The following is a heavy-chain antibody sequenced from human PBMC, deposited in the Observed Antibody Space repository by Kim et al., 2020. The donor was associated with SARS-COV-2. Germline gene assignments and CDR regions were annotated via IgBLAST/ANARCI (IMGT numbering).Heavy chain of an antibody. CDR2: ISGSGGST. V-gene: IGHV3-23*01. CDR3: ARNYYGSGSYYSDGGY. D-gene: IGHD3-10*01. Sequence: GGSLRLSCAASGFTFISYAMSWVRQAPGKGLEGVSAISGSGGSTYYADSVKGRFTISRDNSKNPLYLQMNSLGAEDTAVYYCARNYYGSGSYYSDGGYWGQGTLVTVSS. CDR1: GFTFISYA. J-gene: IGHJ4*02.